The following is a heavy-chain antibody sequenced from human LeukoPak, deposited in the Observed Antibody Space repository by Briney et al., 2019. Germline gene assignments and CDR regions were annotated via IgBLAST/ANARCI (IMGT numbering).Heavy chain of an antibody. Sequence: SGGSLRLSCAASGFIFDDYAMHWVRQAPGKGLEWVSGVSWKSDTVGYADSVKGRFTISRDNAKNSLYLQMNGLRAEDTALYYCVKSGKDGLLWFGELVSNYYYMDVWGKGTTVTVSS. CDR2: VSWKSDTV. J-gene: IGHJ6*03. D-gene: IGHD3-10*01. CDR3: VKSGKDGLLWFGELVSNYYYMDV. CDR1: GFIFDDYA. V-gene: IGHV3-9*01.